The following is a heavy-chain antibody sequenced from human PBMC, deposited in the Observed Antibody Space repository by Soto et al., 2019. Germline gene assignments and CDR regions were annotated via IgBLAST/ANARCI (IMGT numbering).Heavy chain of an antibody. CDR1: GGSISSYY. J-gene: IGHJ3*02. Sequence: SDTLSLTCTVSGGSISSYYWSWIRQPPGKGLEWIGYIYYSGSTNYNPSLKSRVTISVDTSKNQFSLKLSSVTAADTAVYYCARGDIVATVVDAFDTGGQGTMVTVTS. D-gene: IGHD5-12*01. CDR3: ARGDIVATVVDAFDT. V-gene: IGHV4-59*08. CDR2: IYYSGST.